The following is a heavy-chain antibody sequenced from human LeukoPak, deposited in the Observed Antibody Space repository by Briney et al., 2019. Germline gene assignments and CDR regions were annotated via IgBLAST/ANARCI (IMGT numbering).Heavy chain of an antibody. V-gene: IGHV2-5*01. D-gene: IGHD6-13*01. Sequence: SGPTLVKPTQTLTLTCTFSGFSLSTSGVGVGWIRQPPGKALEWLALIYWNDDKRYSPSLKSRLTITKDTSKNQVVLTMTNMDPVDTAIYYCAHRQGAAAGPLSWFDPWGQGTLVTVSS. CDR2: IYWNDDK. CDR1: GFSLSTSGVG. CDR3: AHRQGAAAGPLSWFDP. J-gene: IGHJ5*02.